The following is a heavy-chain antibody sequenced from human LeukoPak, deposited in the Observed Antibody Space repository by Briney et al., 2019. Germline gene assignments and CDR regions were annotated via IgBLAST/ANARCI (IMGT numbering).Heavy chain of an antibody. Sequence: SETLSLTCTVSGGSISSYYWSWIRQPAGKGLEWIGRIYTSGSTNYNPSLESRVTMSVDTSKNQFSLKLSSVTAADTAVYYCAREGPRLRTYDYWGQGTLVTVSS. J-gene: IGHJ4*02. V-gene: IGHV4-4*07. D-gene: IGHD2-2*01. CDR2: IYTSGST. CDR3: AREGPRLRTYDY. CDR1: GGSISSYY.